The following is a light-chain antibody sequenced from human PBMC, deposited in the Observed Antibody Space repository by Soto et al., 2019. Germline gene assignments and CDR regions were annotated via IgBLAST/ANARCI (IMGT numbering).Light chain of an antibody. V-gene: IGKV3-11*01. CDR1: QSVSNY. J-gene: IGKJ4*01. CDR2: DAS. CDR3: QQRSSWPLLT. Sequence: EIVLTQSPATLSLSPGERATLSCRASQSVSNYLAWFQQKPGQAPRLLIYDASNRATGIPARFIGSGSGTDFTPIISSLEPEDFSVYYCQQRSSWPLLTFGGGTKVEI.